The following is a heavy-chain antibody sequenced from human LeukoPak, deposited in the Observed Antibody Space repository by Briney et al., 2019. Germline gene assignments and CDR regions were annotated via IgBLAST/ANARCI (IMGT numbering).Heavy chain of an antibody. V-gene: IGHV1-2*02. D-gene: IGHD1-26*01. CDR2: INPNSGGT. CDR3: ARVFPSGRGSSNDAFDI. Sequence: ASVKVSCKASGHTFTGYYMHWVRQAPGQGLEWMGWINPNSGGTNYAQKFQGRVTMTRDTSISTAYMELSRLRSDDTAVYYCARVFPSGRGSSNDAFDIWGQGTMVTVSS. J-gene: IGHJ3*02. CDR1: GHTFTGYY.